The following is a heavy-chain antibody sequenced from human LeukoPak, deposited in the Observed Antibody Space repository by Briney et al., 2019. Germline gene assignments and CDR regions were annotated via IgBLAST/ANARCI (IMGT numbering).Heavy chain of an antibody. D-gene: IGHD3-10*01. Sequence: SETLSLTCTVSGGSISTYYWNWVRQPPGKGLEWIGYIYNSGSTNYNPSLKSRVTMSVDTSKNQFSLKLSSVTAADTAVYYCARDKSRTYGSADAFDIWGQGTMVTVSS. CDR3: ARDKSRTYGSADAFDI. J-gene: IGHJ3*02. CDR2: IYNSGST. CDR1: GGSISTYY. V-gene: IGHV4-59*12.